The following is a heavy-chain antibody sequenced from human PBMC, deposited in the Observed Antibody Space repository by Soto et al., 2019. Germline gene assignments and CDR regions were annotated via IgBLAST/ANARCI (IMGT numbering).Heavy chain of an antibody. CDR1: GFTFSNAW. D-gene: IGHD3-3*01. Sequence: GGSLRLSCAASGFTFSNAWINWVRQAPGKGLEWVGRIKSKANGDNTIYAASVKGRFTISIDDSKNSLFLQMESLKTEDTAVYYCARGHDSFDCWGQGTLVTVSS. V-gene: IGHV3-72*01. CDR2: IKSKANGDNT. J-gene: IGHJ4*02. CDR3: ARGHDSFDC.